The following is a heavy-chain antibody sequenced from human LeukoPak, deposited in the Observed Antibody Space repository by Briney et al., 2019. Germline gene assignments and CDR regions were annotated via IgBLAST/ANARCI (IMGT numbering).Heavy chain of an antibody. J-gene: IGHJ4*02. CDR2: IYPGDSDT. Sequence: GESLKISWKGSEYSFTSYWIGWLRQLPGKGLELMGIIYPGDSDTRYKPSFQCHVTISADKSISTSYLQWSRLKASDTPMYYCARRYYYGSGSYGPKYYFDYWGEGTLVTVSS. D-gene: IGHD3-10*01. CDR1: EYSFTSYW. V-gene: IGHV5-51*01. CDR3: ARRYYYGSGSYGPKYYFDY.